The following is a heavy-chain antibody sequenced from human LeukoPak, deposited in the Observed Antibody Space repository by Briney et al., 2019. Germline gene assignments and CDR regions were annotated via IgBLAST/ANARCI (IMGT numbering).Heavy chain of an antibody. D-gene: IGHD3-10*01. CDR1: GFTFSSYG. J-gene: IGHJ4*02. V-gene: IGHV3-30*02. CDR2: IRYDGSNK. CDR3: AKDPFEEYYFDY. Sequence: SGGSLRLSCAASGFTFSSYGMHWVRQAPGKGLEWVAFIRYDGSNKYYADSVKGRFTISRDNSKNTLYLQVNSLRAEDTAVYYCAKDPFEEYYFDYWGQGTLVTVSS.